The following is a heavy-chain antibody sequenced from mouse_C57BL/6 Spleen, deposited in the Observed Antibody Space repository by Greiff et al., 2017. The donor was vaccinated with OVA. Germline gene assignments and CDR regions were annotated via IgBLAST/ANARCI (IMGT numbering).Heavy chain of an antibody. J-gene: IGHJ2*01. CDR1: GYTFTSYW. V-gene: IGHV1-52*01. Sequence: VQLQQPGAELVRPGSSVKLSCKASGYTFTSYWMHWVKQRPIQGLEWIGNIDPSDSETHYNQKFKDKATLTVDKSSSTAYMQLSSLTSEDSAVYYCARSIQYDYGYYFDYWGQGTTLTVSS. CDR2: IDPSDSET. CDR3: ARSIQYDYGYYFDY. D-gene: IGHD2-4*01.